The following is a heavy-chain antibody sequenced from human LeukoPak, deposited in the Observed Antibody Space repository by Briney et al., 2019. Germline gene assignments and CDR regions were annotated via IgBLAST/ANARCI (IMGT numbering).Heavy chain of an antibody. CDR1: GGSISSGAFY. J-gene: IGHJ4*02. D-gene: IGHD3-22*01. Sequence: PSETLSLTCTVSGGSISSGAFYWSWIRQHPGKGLEWIGYIYYSGSTYYNPSLKSRVTISVDTSKNQSSLKLSSVTAADTAVYYCAGLVGRYSSGLYYYYFDYWGQGTLVTVSS. V-gene: IGHV4-31*03. CDR2: IYYSGST. CDR3: AGLVGRYSSGLYYYYFDY.